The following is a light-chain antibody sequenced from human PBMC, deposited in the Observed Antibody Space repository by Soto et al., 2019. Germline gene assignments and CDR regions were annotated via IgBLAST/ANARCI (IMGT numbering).Light chain of an antibody. J-gene: IGKJ1*01. Sequence: EIVLTQSPATLSLSPGERATLSCRASQSVSSYLAWYQHKPGQAPRLLIYDASKRATGIPARFSGSGSGTDFTLNISSLEHEDFAVYSCPQRSNWPPTWTFGQGTRVEIK. CDR2: DAS. V-gene: IGKV3-11*01. CDR3: PQRSNWPPTWT. CDR1: QSVSSY.